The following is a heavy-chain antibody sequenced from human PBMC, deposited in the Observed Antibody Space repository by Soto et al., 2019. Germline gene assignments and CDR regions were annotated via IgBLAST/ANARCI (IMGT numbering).Heavy chain of an antibody. CDR2: IYYSGTT. Sequence: PSETLPLTCTVSGGSMSSTIYYWGWIRQPPVKGLEWIGSIYYSGTTYYNPSLTSRVTISVDTSRNQFSLALNSVTAADTAVYYCACPGTNAGAIDEALEVRREGTMVSV. J-gene: IGHJ3*01. V-gene: IGHV4-39*01. D-gene: IGHD1-1*01. CDR3: ACPGTNAGAIDEALEV. CDR1: GGSMSSTIYY.